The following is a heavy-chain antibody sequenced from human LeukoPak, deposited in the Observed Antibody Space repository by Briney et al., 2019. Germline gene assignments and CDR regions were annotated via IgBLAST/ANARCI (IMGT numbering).Heavy chain of an antibody. V-gene: IGHV4-34*01. CDR3: ARGAGSTISNDAFDI. CDR2: INHSGST. D-gene: IGHD2-15*01. J-gene: IGHJ3*02. Sequence: SETLSLTCAVYGGSFSGYYWSWIRQPPGKGLEWIGEINHSGSTNYNPSLKSRVTISVDTSKNQFSLKLSSVTAADTAMYYCARGAGSTISNDAFDIWGQGTMVTVSS. CDR1: GGSFSGYY.